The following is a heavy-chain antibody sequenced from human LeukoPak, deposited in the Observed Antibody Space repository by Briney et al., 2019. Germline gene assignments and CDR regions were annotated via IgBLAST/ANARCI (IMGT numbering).Heavy chain of an antibody. CDR2: ISAYNGNT. CDR3: VYYDSSGYRLDC. J-gene: IGHJ4*02. Sequence: AAVKVSFKSSGYSFTSYGISLVRHAPGQGLEWMGWISAYNGNTNYAQKLHGRVTMTTGTSTTTAYMELRILMSSDKAADYCVYYDSSGYRLDCWRQPTLVSVPS. V-gene: IGHV1-18*01. CDR1: GYSFTSYG. D-gene: IGHD3-22*01.